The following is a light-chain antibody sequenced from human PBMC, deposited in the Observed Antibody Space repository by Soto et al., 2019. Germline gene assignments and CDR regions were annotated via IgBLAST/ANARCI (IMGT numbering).Light chain of an antibody. CDR1: NIAAKS. CDR3: QVWDGSSDQPV. Sequence: SYELTQPPSVSVAPGQTARITCGGNNIAAKSVHWYQQKPGQAPVLVVYDDRDRPSGVPERFSGSNSGNKATLTISRVEARDAAALWCQVWDGSSDQPVFGGGTKVTV. J-gene: IGLJ2*01. CDR2: DDR. V-gene: IGLV3-21*02.